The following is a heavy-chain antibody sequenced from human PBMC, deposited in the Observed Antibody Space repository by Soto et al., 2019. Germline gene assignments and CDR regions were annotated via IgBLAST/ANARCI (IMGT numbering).Heavy chain of an antibody. D-gene: IGHD1-7*01. V-gene: IGHV4-4*07. Sequence: PSETLSLTCSVPGGPISSYYWSWIRQPAGKGLEWIGRIYRSGGTNFNPSLMSRVSMSVDTSKNQFSLKLSSVVAADTAVYYCARGYNWNYGWFDPWGQGTLVTVSS. CDR2: IYRSGGT. CDR3: ARGYNWNYGWFDP. CDR1: GGPISSYY. J-gene: IGHJ5*02.